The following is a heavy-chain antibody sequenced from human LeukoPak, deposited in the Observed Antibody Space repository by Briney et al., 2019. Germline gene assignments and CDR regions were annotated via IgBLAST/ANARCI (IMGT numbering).Heavy chain of an antibody. CDR3: AKGEFGELLAPPFDY. D-gene: IGHD3-10*01. CDR1: GFTFDDYA. V-gene: IGHV3-9*01. Sequence: GGSLRLSCAASGFTFDDYAMHWVRQAPGKGLEWVSGISWNSGSIGYADSVKGRFTISRDNAKNSLYLQMNSLRAEDTALYYCAKGEFGELLAPPFDYWGQGTLVTVSS. CDR2: ISWNSGSI. J-gene: IGHJ4*02.